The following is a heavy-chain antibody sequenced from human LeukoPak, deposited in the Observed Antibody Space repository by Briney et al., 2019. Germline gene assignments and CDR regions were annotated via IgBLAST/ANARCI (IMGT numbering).Heavy chain of an antibody. J-gene: IGHJ6*02. Sequence: GRSLRLSCAASGFTFNNYAMTWVRQAPGKGLEWVSAVSARVNSTYYADSVKGRFTISRDDSKNTRYLQMNSLRAEDPAVYHYAKARQAATNYHSGMDVWGQGTTVTVSS. D-gene: IGHD2-15*01. CDR3: AKARQAATNYHSGMDV. CDR2: VSARVNST. CDR1: GFTFNNYA. V-gene: IGHV3-23*01.